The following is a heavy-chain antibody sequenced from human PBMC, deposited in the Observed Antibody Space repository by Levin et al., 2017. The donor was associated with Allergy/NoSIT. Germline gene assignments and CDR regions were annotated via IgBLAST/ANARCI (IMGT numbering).Heavy chain of an antibody. CDR2: LSSGGTT. Sequence: HAGGSLRLSCAASGFSFATFAMSWVRQAPGKGLEWVSTLSSGGTTYYADSIKGRSTVSRDNSKDTLYLQLNSLRAEDTAVYYCAKLLRLGEFSYWGQGTLVTVSS. J-gene: IGHJ4*02. V-gene: IGHV3-23*01. CDR3: AKLLRLGEFSY. CDR1: GFSFATFA. D-gene: IGHD3-16*02.